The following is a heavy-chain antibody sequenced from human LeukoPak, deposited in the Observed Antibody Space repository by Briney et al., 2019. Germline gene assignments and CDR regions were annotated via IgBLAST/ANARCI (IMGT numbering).Heavy chain of an antibody. Sequence: SVNASCTASGGTFSNYALSWVRQAPGQGLEWMGAIIPFLDTSNYPPKYQDRVTITTDKSTSTAYMELSSLRSDDTAVYYCARAYAGNYDWPLDLWGQGTLVTVSS. J-gene: IGHJ5*02. CDR1: GGTFSNYA. CDR2: IIPFLDTS. CDR3: ARAYAGNYDWPLDL. D-gene: IGHD5-12*01. V-gene: IGHV1-69*05.